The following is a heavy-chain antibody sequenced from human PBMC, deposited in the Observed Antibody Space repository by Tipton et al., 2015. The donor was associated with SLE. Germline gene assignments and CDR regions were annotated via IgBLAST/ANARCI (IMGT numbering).Heavy chain of an antibody. CDR1: GGSISSSSYY. CDR3: ARQQLLKDGSGTTGAAFDI. D-gene: IGHD3-10*01. J-gene: IGHJ3*02. V-gene: IGHV4-39*07. CDR2: IYYSGST. Sequence: LRLSCTVSGGSISSSSYYWGWIRQPPGKGLEWIGSIYYSGSTYYNPSLKSRVTISVDTSKNQFSRKLSSVTAADTAVYYCARQQLLKDGSGTTGAAFDIWGQGTMVTVSS.